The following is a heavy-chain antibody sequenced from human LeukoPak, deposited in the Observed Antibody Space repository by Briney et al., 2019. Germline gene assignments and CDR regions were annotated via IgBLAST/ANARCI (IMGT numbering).Heavy chain of an antibody. CDR2: IYSSGST. Sequence: SETLSHTCAVPGGSISSYFWCWIRQPPGKGLAWIGYIYSSGSTNSNPSLKSRVTISVDTSKNQFSLKLSSVTAADTAVYYCARAQSGSYLSYFDYWGQGALVTVSS. CDR1: GGSISSYF. J-gene: IGHJ4*02. V-gene: IGHV4-59*01. D-gene: IGHD1-26*01. CDR3: ARAQSGSYLSYFDY.